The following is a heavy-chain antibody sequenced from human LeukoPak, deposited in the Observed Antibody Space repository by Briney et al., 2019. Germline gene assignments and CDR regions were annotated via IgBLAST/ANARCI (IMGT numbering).Heavy chain of an antibody. CDR1: GFIFSNAL. CDR2: IKQDGSDK. J-gene: IGHJ4*02. CDR3: ARDCCASGSYGY. Sequence: QTGGSLRLSCTASGFIFSNALMSWVRQAPGKGLEWVANIKQDGSDKYYVDSVKGRFTISRDNAKNSLYLQMNSLRAEDTAVYYCARDCCASGSYGYWGQGTQVTVSP. V-gene: IGHV3-7*04. D-gene: IGHD3-10*01.